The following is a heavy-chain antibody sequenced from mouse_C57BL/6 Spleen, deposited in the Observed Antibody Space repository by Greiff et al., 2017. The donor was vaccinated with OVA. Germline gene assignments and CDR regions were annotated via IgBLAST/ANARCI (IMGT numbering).Heavy chain of an antibody. V-gene: IGHV1-26*01. CDR2: INPNNGGT. CDR3: ARRAGRYFDV. J-gene: IGHJ1*03. CDR1: GYTFTDYY. Sequence: VQLQQSGPELVKPGASVKISCKASGYTFTDYYMNWVKQSHGKSLEWIGDINPNNGGTSYNQKFKGKATLTVDKSSSTAYMELRSLTSEDSAVYYCARRAGRYFDVWGTGTTVTVSS. D-gene: IGHD3-3*01.